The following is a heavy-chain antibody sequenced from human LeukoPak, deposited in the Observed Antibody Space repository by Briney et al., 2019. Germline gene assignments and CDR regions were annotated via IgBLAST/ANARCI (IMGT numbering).Heavy chain of an antibody. CDR2: ISYDGSNK. Sequence: RSLRLSCAASGFTFSSYAMHWVRQAPGKGLEWVAVISYDGSNKYYADSVKGRFTISRDNPKNTLYLQMNSLRAEDTAVYYCASSFGVALIDAFDIWGQGTMVTVSS. D-gene: IGHD3-3*01. CDR1: GFTFSSYA. CDR3: ASSFGVALIDAFDI. J-gene: IGHJ3*02. V-gene: IGHV3-30-3*01.